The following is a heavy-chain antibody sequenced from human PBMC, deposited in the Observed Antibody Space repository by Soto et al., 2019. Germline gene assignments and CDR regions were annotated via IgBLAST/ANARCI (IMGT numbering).Heavy chain of an antibody. J-gene: IGHJ6*02. Sequence: PTETLSLTSSVSGADINTYSWTWIRQPAGKGLEWIGRIYTSASINYNPSLRGRVTLSVDTSTNQVSLKLASVTAADTAVYYCARDREAGYKFYYGMDVWGQGTTVTVSS. V-gene: IGHV4-4*07. CDR2: IYTSASI. CDR3: ARDREAGYKFYYGMDV. CDR1: GADINTYS. D-gene: IGHD1-1*01.